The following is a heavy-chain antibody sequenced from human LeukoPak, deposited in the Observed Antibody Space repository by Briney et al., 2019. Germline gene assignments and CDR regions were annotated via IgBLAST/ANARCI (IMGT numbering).Heavy chain of an antibody. CDR3: ARVNYGSGSN. CDR2: ISYDGSNK. CDR1: GFTFNYYA. J-gene: IGHJ4*02. D-gene: IGHD3-10*01. V-gene: IGHV3-30-3*01. Sequence: GGSLRLSCAASGFTFNYYAINWVRQAPGKGLEWVAVISYDGSNKYYADSVKGRFTISRDNSKNTLYLQMNSLRAEDTAVYYCARVNYGSGSNWGQGTLVTVSS.